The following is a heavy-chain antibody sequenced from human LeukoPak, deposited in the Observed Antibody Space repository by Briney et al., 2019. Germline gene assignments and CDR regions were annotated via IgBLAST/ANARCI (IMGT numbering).Heavy chain of an antibody. J-gene: IGHJ4*02. V-gene: IGHV3-7*01. CDR3: ARSYYDSSGYYRY. D-gene: IGHD3-22*01. CDR2: IKQDGSEK. Sequence: PGGSLRLSCAVSGFTFTTYWMSWVRQAPGKGLEWVANIKQDGSEKYYVDSVKGRFTISRDNAKDSLYLQMNSLRVKDTAVYYCARSYYDSSGYYRYWGQGTLVTVSS. CDR1: GFTFTTYW.